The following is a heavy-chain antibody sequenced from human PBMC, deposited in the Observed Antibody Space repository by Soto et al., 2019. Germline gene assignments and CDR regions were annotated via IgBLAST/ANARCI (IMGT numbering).Heavy chain of an antibody. J-gene: IGHJ3*02. CDR1: GFTFNTYW. V-gene: IGHV3-7*04. CDR3: ARGDYYDTSGPFSDAFDI. D-gene: IGHD3-22*01. Sequence: GGSLRLSCAASGFTFNTYWMSWVRQAPGKGLEWVANIKPDGSEKWYVDSVRGRFTISRDNAKNSLYLQMNSLRAEDTAVYFCARGDYYDTSGPFSDAFDIWGQGTMVTVSS. CDR2: IKPDGSEK.